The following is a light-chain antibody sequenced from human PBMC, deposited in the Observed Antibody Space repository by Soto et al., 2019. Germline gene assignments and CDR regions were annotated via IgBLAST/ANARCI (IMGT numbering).Light chain of an antibody. V-gene: IGKV3-20*01. CDR2: AAS. CDR3: PQYGTSPWT. CDR1: QSISSSF. Sequence: EIVLTQSQGTLSLSPGQRATLSCRASQSISSSFLAWFQQRPGQAPRLLIYAASNRAPGIPDRSSGSGYETDFTIRSSSLEPSDLAGYYGPQYGTSPWTFGLGTKVEIK. J-gene: IGKJ1*01.